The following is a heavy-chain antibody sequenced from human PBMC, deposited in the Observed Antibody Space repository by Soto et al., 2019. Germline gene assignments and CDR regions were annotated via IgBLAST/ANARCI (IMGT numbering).Heavy chain of an antibody. CDR3: ARRVVVAATPWFDP. CDR2: IYYSGST. Sequence: SWTLYLTCAVSGGSISSGDYYWSWLRKPPGKGLEWTGYIYYSGSTYYNPSLMSRVTISVDTSKNQFSLKLSSVTAADTAVYYCARRVVVAATPWFDPWGQGTLVTVSS. J-gene: IGHJ5*02. V-gene: IGHV4-30-4*01. CDR1: GGSISSGDYY. D-gene: IGHD2-15*01.